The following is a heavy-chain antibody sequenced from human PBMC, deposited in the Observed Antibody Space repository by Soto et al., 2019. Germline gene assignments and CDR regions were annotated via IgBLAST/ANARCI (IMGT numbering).Heavy chain of an antibody. V-gene: IGHV6-1*01. D-gene: IGHD6-19*01. Sequence: PSQTLSLTCAISGDSVSSNTAAWNWIRSSPSRGLEWLGRTYYRSNWRHDYAVSVKSRITVNPDTSKNHFSLQLNSVTPDDTAVYYCARGVAGSSFDLWGQGTLVTV. CDR2: TYYRSNWRH. CDR1: GDSVSSNTAA. CDR3: ARGVAGSSFDL. J-gene: IGHJ4*02.